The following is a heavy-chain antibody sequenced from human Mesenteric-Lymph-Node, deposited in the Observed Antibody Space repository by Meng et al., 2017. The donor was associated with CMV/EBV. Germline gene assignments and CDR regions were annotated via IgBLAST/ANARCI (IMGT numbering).Heavy chain of an antibody. D-gene: IGHD2-2*02. CDR2: IIPGLGIT. J-gene: IGHJ2*01. V-gene: IGHV1-69*02. Sequence: FNSYIISWVRQAPGQGLEWVGGIIPGLGITNYAQKFQGRVTLTADESTRTAYMELSNLRSEDTAVFFCATSPCTSSRCYTSYWYFDLWGLGTLVTVSS. CDR1: FNSYI. CDR3: ATSPCTSSRCYTSYWYFDL.